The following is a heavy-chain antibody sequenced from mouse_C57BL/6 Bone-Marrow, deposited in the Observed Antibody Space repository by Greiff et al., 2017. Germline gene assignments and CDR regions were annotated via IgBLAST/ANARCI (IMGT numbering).Heavy chain of an antibody. CDR1: EYEFPSHD. CDR2: INSDGGST. CDR3: ARHYADYDHDGDWYFDV. J-gene: IGHJ1*03. D-gene: IGHD2-4*01. Sequence: EVHLVESGGGLVQPGESLKLSCESNEYEFPSHDMSWVRKTPEKRLELVAAINSDGGSTYYPDTMGRRFIISRDNTKKTLYLQMSSLRSEDTALYYCARHYADYDHDGDWYFDVWGTGTTVTVSS. V-gene: IGHV5-2*01.